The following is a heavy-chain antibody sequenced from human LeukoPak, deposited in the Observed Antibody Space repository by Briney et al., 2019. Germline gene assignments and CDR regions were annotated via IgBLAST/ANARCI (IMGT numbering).Heavy chain of an antibody. Sequence: SETLSLTCTVSGGSISSYYWSWIRQPPGKGLEWIGYIYYSGSTNYNPSLKSRVTISVDTSKNQFSLKLSSVTAADTAMYYCARSPQQWQARFDYWGQGTLVTVSS. V-gene: IGHV4-59*08. CDR3: ARSPQQWQARFDY. CDR2: IYYSGST. CDR1: GGSISSYY. J-gene: IGHJ4*02. D-gene: IGHD6-19*01.